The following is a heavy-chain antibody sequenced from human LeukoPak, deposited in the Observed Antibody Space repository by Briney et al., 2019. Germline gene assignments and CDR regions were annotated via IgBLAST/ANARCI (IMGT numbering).Heavy chain of an antibody. CDR2: IRYDGSNK. CDR3: AKDIRGCSSTSCYVGEYYYYYYMDV. V-gene: IGHV3-30*02. D-gene: IGHD2-2*01. J-gene: IGHJ6*03. Sequence: GGSLRLSCAASGFTFSSYGMHWVRQAPGKGLEWVAFIRYDGSNKYYADSVKGRFTISRDNSKNTLYLQMNSLRAEDTAVYYCAKDIRGCSSTSCYVGEYYYYYYMDVWGKGTTVTVSS. CDR1: GFTFSSYG.